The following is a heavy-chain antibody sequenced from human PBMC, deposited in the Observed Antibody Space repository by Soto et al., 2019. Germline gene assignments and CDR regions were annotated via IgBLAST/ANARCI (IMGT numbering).Heavy chain of an antibody. CDR1: GFTFSSYS. CDR2: ISSSSSYI. D-gene: IGHD2-2*01. J-gene: IGHJ6*03. V-gene: IGHV3-21*01. Sequence: EVQLVESGGGLVKPGGSLRLSCAASGFTFSSYSMNWVRQAPGKGLEWVSSISSSSSYIYYADSVKGRFTISRDNAKKSLVLQMDRLKAEDKDVYYCAGDGGGDDIVVVPAAMLHYYYYYMDVWGKGTTVTVSS. CDR3: AGDGGGDDIVVVPAAMLHYYYYYMDV.